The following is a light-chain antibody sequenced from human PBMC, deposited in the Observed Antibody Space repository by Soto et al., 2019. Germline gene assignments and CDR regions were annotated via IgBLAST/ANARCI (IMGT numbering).Light chain of an antibody. V-gene: IGLV2-8*01. Sequence: QSALTQPPSASGSPGQSVTISCTGTSSDIGSYNFVSWYQQHPGKAPKLIIYEVNKRPSGVPDRFSGSKSGNTASLTVSGLQADDEGDYYCSSYAGTNNLGVFGGGTKLTVL. CDR2: EVN. J-gene: IGLJ3*02. CDR3: SSYAGTNNLGV. CDR1: SSDIGSYNF.